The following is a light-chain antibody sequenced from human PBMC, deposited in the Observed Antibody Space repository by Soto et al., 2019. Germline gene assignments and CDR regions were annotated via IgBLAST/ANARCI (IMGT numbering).Light chain of an antibody. CDR1: QSVSSY. CDR2: DAS. CDR3: QQRSKWPLT. V-gene: IGKV3-11*01. Sequence: EIVLTQSPATLSVSPGERATLSCRASQSVSSYLAWLQQKPGQAPSLLIYDASNRATGIPARFSGGGSGTDFTLTISSLEPEDFAVYYCQQRSKWPLTFGGGTKVEIK. J-gene: IGKJ4*01.